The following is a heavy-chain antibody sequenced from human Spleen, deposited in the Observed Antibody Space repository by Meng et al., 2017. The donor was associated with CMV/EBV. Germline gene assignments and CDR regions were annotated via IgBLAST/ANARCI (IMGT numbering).Heavy chain of an antibody. Sequence: LSCAGSGFTFRKAWMIWVRQAPGKGLEWVARIKTKVSGGTADYAAPVKGRFTISRDDSKSTLYLQMNSLKTEDTGVYYCTDTGALTPNWGQGTLVTVSS. D-gene: IGHD1-14*01. V-gene: IGHV3-15*01. J-gene: IGHJ4*02. CDR1: GFTFRKAW. CDR2: IKTKVSGGTA. CDR3: TDTGALTPN.